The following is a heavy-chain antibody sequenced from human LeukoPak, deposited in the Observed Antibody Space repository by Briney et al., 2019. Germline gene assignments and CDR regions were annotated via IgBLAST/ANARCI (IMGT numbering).Heavy chain of an antibody. D-gene: IGHD6-19*01. CDR3: AKELTEQWLIDAFDI. V-gene: IGHV4-38-2*02. CDR1: GYSISSGYY. J-gene: IGHJ3*02. Sequence: SETLSLTCTVSGYSISSGYYWGWIRQPPGKGLEWIGSIYHSGSTYYNPSLKSRVTISIDTSNNQFSLKLNSVTAADTAVYYCAKELTEQWLIDAFDIWGQGTMVTVSS. CDR2: IYHSGST.